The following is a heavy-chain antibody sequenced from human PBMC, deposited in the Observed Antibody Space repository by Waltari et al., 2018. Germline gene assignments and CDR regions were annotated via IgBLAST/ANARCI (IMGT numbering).Heavy chain of an antibody. CDR3: VRGLRLDPL. J-gene: IGHJ4*02. CDR2: IHSSSST. D-gene: IGHD1-1*01. Sequence: EVQLVESGGGLVQPGGSLRLSCAASGFIFSSYSMNWVRQAPGKGLEWVSGIHSSSSTSYADSVKGRFTISRDNAKNSLFLQLNSLRDEDTAVYYCVRGLRLDPLWGQGTLVTVSA. V-gene: IGHV3-48*02. CDR1: GFIFSSYS.